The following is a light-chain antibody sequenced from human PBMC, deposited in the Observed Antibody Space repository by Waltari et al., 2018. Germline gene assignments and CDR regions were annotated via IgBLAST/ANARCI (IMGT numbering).Light chain of an antibody. CDR3: QVWASTSDRV. V-gene: IGLV3-21*04. Sequence: SYVLTQPPSVSVAPGETARITCWGANIGSEHVHWYQQKPGQAPVVVIYYDSDRPSGIPDRFSGSNSGNAATLTISRVEAGDEADYYCQVWASTSDRVFGGGTKLTVV. CDR2: YDS. CDR1: NIGSEH. J-gene: IGLJ2*01.